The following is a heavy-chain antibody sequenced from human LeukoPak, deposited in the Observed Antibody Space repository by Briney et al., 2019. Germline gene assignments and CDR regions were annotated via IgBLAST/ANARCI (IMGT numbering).Heavy chain of an antibody. CDR3: ARDHYYDSSGKGDY. D-gene: IGHD3-22*01. CDR1: GGSFSGYY. Sequence: SETLSLTCAVYGGSFSGYYCGWIRQPPGKGLEWIGEINNSGGTKYNPSLKSRVTISVDTSKNQFSLKLSSVTAADTAVYYCARDHYYDSSGKGDYWGQGTLVTVSS. CDR2: INNSGGT. V-gene: IGHV4-34*01. J-gene: IGHJ4*02.